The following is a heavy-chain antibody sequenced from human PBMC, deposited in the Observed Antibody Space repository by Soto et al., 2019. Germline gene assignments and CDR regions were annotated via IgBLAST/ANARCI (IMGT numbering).Heavy chain of an antibody. Sequence: VQLVESGGGVVQPGRSLRLSCAASGFTFSDYAMHWVGQAPGKGLEWVAVVYHDGRNTHYADSVKGRFTISRDSSKNTVYLEMTSLRAEDTAVYYCAKGGRQWLVTSDFNYWGQGALVTVSS. J-gene: IGHJ4*02. CDR1: GFTFSDYA. V-gene: IGHV3-30*18. D-gene: IGHD6-19*01. CDR2: VYHDGRNT. CDR3: AKGGRQWLVTSDFNY.